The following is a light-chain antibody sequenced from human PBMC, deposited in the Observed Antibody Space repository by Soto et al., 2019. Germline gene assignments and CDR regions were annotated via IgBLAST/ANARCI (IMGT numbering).Light chain of an antibody. CDR3: KPGDTYWA. V-gene: IGKV1-5*01. CDR1: RSIERW. CDR2: DAS. J-gene: IGKJ1*01. Sequence: DIQMTQSPSTLSASLGDRVTITCRASRSIERWLAWYQQKPGKAPRLLIYDASTLETGVPSRFSGGGSGTEFTLTISSLQPDDNATYYCKPGDTYWAFGQGTKVEVE.